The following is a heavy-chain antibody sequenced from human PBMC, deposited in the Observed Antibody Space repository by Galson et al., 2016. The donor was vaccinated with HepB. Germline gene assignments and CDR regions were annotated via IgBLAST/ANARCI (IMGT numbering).Heavy chain of an antibody. CDR3: VRESPGVVSYGSVDY. Sequence: SLRLSCATSGFTFSTYNMNWVRQVPGKGLEWVSYIDSSSRTIFYADSVEGRFTISRDNAKNSLHLQMSSLRVEDTALCYCVRESPGVVSYGSVDYWGQGTLVTVSS. CDR1: GFTFSTYN. V-gene: IGHV3-48*04. CDR2: IDSSSRTI. J-gene: IGHJ4*02. D-gene: IGHD5-18*01.